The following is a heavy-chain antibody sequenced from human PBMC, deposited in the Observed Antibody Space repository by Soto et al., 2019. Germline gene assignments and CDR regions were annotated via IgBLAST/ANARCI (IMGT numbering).Heavy chain of an antibody. CDR2: LYYSGSS. CDR3: AREKYGDYSIDY. V-gene: IGHV4-59*01. CDR1: GGSISSYY. D-gene: IGHD4-17*01. J-gene: IGHJ4*02. Sequence: PSETLSLTCTVSGGSISSYYWSWIRQPPGKGLEWIGFLYYSGSSNYNPSLKSRVTTSVDTSKNQFSLKLTSVTAADTAVYYCAREKYGDYSIDYWGQGTLVTVSS.